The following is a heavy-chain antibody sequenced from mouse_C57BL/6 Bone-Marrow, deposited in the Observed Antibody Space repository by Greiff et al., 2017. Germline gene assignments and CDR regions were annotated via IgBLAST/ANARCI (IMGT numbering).Heavy chain of an antibody. V-gene: IGHV1-50*01. D-gene: IGHD2-3*01. CDR2: IDPSDSYT. CDR3: ARWGRWLLDY. J-gene: IGHJ2*01. Sequence: QVQLQQPGAELVKPGASVKLSCKASGYTFTSYWMQWVKQRPGQGLEWIGEIDPSDSYTNYNQKFKGKATLTVDTSSSTAYMQLSSLTSEDSAVYYCARWGRWLLDYWGKGTTLTVSS. CDR1: GYTFTSYW.